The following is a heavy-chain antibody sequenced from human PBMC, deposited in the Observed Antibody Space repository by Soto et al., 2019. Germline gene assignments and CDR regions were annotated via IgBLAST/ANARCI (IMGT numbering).Heavy chain of an antibody. Sequence: EVQLLESGGDLIQPGRSLRLSCAASGFTFSSYAMSWVRQAPGKGLGWVSAISSSGGSTFYADSVKGRFTISRDNSRNTLYLQMNSLRAEDTAIYYCAKYQPMTQPRPYFDYWGQGTLVTVSS. V-gene: IGHV3-23*01. CDR1: GFTFSSYA. CDR3: AKYQPMTQPRPYFDY. D-gene: IGHD3-22*01. CDR2: ISSSGGST. J-gene: IGHJ4*02.